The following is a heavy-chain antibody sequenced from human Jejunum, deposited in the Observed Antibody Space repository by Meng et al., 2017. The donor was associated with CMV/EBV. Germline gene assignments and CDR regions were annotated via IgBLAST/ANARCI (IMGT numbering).Heavy chain of an antibody. D-gene: IGHD1-26*01. CDR2: ISTDGRTK. CDR1: GFPFISYA. V-gene: IGHV3-30*04. J-gene: IGHJ5*02. Sequence: SGFPFISYAILWVGQATGKEREWVAVISTDGRTKSDADSVKGRFTVARDNSWNTLYLQRNSLKHEDTAVYYCARGQTGSYPDNWFDPWGQGTLVTVSS. CDR3: ARGQTGSYPDNWFDP.